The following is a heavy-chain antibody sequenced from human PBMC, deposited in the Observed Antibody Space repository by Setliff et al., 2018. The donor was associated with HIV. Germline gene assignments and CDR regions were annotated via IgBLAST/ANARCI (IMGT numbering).Heavy chain of an antibody. CDR3: ARGLGRGSGTYYNPPGY. V-gene: IGHV4-34*01. D-gene: IGHD3-10*01. CDR2: INHSGNT. Sequence: SETLSLTCAFNGGSFSGYYWMWIRQSPGEGLEWIGEINHSGNTNYNPSLKSRVTMSGDTSKNQFCLNLTSVTAADTAVYFCARGLGRGSGTYYNPPGYWGPGTLVTVSS. J-gene: IGHJ4*02. CDR1: GGSFSGYY.